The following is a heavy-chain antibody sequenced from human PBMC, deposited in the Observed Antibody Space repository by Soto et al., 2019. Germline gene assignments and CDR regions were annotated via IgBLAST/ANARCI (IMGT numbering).Heavy chain of an antibody. J-gene: IGHJ6*02. D-gene: IGHD3-10*01. CDR1: GGSISSSSYY. V-gene: IGHV4-39*01. Sequence: PSETLSLTCTVSGGSISSSSYYWGWIRQPQGKGLEWIGSIYDSGSTYYNPSLKSRVTISVDTSKNQFSLKLSSVTAADTAVYYGARHHRVTGVLWFGDEKGRQVNVYGMDVWGQGTTVTVSS. CDR3: ARHHRVTGVLWFGDEKGRQVNVYGMDV. CDR2: IYDSGST.